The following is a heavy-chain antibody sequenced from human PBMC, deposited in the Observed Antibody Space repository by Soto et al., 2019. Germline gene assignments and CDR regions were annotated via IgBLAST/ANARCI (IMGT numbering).Heavy chain of an antibody. CDR2: IYFTGGT. CDR3: AAVYGRTGWFDP. D-gene: IGHD6-6*01. CDR1: GVSVSGGGFY. V-gene: IGHV4-61*08. J-gene: IGHJ5*02. Sequence: SETLSLTCTVSGVSVSGGGFYWSWVRQPPGKGLEWMGYIYFTGGTNYNPSLESRLTISLDTSKNQFSLRLTSVTAADTALYYCAAVYGRTGWFDPWGQGTLVTVSS.